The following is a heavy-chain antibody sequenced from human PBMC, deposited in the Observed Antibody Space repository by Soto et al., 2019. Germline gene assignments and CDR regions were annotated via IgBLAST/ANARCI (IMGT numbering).Heavy chain of an antibody. J-gene: IGHJ6*03. Sequence: ESGGGVVQPGRSLRLSCAASGFTFSSYGMHWVRQAPGKGLEWVAVIWYDGSNKYYADSVKGRFTISRDNSKNTLYLQMNSLRAEDTAVYYCAREDCSGGSCRGVDYYYYMDVWGKGTTVTVSS. CDR2: IWYDGSNK. CDR3: AREDCSGGSCRGVDYYYYMDV. D-gene: IGHD2-15*01. V-gene: IGHV3-33*01. CDR1: GFTFSSYG.